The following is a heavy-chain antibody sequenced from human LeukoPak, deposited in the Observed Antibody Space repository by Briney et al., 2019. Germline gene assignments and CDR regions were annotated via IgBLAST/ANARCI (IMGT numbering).Heavy chain of an antibody. CDR1: GGSISSSSYY. Sequence: SETLSLTCTISGGSISSSSYYWGWIRQPPGKGLEWIGSIYYSGSTYYNPSLKSRVTISVDTSKNQFSLKLSSVTAADTAVYYCARLLGSYGSGYFDYWGQGTLVTVSS. CDR2: IYYSGST. CDR3: ARLLGSYGSGYFDY. D-gene: IGHD3-10*01. J-gene: IGHJ4*02. V-gene: IGHV4-39*01.